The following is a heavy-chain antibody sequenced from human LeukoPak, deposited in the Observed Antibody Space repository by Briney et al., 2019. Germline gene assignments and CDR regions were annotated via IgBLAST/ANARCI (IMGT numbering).Heavy chain of an antibody. CDR2: INHSGST. D-gene: IGHD2-2*01. J-gene: IGHJ6*02. V-gene: IGHV4-34*01. CDR3: AKQLLAGMDV. CDR1: GGSFSGYY. Sequence: SETLSLTCAVYGGSFSGYYWSWIRQPPGKGLEWIGEINHSGSTNYNPSLKSRVTISVDTSKNQFSLKLSSVTAADTAVYYCAKQLLAGMDVWGRGTTVTVSS.